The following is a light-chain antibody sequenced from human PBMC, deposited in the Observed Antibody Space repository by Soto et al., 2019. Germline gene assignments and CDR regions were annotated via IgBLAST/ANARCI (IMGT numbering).Light chain of an antibody. J-gene: IGKJ1*01. V-gene: IGKV3-15*01. CDR2: GAS. CDR1: QSVSSN. CDR3: QQYNNWPPWT. Sequence: EIVMTQSPATLSVSPGERATLSCRASQSVSSNLAWYQQKPGQAPRLLIYGASTRATGIPARFRGSGSGTEFTLTINSLQSEDFAVYYCQQYNNWPPWTFCQGTKVEIK.